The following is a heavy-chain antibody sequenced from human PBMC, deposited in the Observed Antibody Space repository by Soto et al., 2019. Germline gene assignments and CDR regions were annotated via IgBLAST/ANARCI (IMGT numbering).Heavy chain of an antibody. CDR2: ISAYNGNT. D-gene: IGHD2-15*01. J-gene: IGHJ3*02. CDR1: GYTFTSFG. Sequence: QVQLVQSGAEVKKPGASVKVSCRASGYTFTSFGLSWVRQAPGQGLEWMGGISAYNGNTNYAENLQGRVTMTTDTSTSTAYMELRSLRSADTAVYYCVRDHRGGTDAFDIWGQGTMVTVSS. V-gene: IGHV1-18*01. CDR3: VRDHRGGTDAFDI.